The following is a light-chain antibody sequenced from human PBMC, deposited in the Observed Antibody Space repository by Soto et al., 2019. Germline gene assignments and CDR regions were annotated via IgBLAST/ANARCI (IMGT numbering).Light chain of an antibody. J-gene: IGKJ5*01. Sequence: ERVMTQSPDTLSVSPGERATLSCRASQSVGSNLAWYRQKPGQAPRLLIYAISVMATGVPARFTGSGSETEFTLTISSLQSEDFATYYCQQYNQWPITFGQGTRLEIK. V-gene: IGKV3-15*01. CDR2: AIS. CDR3: QQYNQWPIT. CDR1: QSVGSN.